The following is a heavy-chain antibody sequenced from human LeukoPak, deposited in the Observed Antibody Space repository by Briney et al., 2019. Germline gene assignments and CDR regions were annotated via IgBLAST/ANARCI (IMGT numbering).Heavy chain of an antibody. CDR1: GGSFSGYY. D-gene: IGHD3-22*01. CDR3: ARRGGTYYYDSSGYYRFDY. V-gene: IGHV4-34*01. J-gene: IGHJ4*02. CDR2: INHSGST. Sequence: SETLSLTCAVYGGSFSGYYWSWIRQPPGKGLEWIGEINHSGSTNYNPSLKSRVTISVDTSKNQFSLKLSSVTAADTAVYYCARRGGTYYYDSSGYYRFDYWDQGTLVTVSS.